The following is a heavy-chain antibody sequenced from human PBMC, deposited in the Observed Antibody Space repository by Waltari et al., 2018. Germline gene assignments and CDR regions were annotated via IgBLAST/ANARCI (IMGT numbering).Heavy chain of an antibody. J-gene: IGHJ6*02. CDR1: GGTFTSYA. Sequence: QLVQSGAEVKKPGSSVKVSCQASGGTFTSYAISWVRQAPGQGLEWMGGTIPLSGSKNYAQKFQGRLTMTADDSTSTAYMDLSGLTSDDTAVYFCAKKLPTSTWKYFYHGLDVWGQGTTVVVSS. CDR2: TIPLSGSK. V-gene: IGHV1-69*01. CDR3: AKKLPTSTWKYFYHGLDV. D-gene: IGHD6-13*01.